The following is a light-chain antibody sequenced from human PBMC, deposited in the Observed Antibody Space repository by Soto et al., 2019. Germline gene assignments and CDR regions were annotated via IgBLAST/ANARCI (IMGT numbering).Light chain of an antibody. Sequence: QSVLTQPASVSGSPGQSITISCTGTSSDIDAYAYVSWFQQYSGKAPTLIIYEVRFRPSGVSSRFSGSKSGNTASLTNSGLQTEDEADYYCGSYASATLIFGGGTKLTVL. J-gene: IGLJ2*01. V-gene: IGLV2-14*03. CDR3: GSYASATLI. CDR2: EVR. CDR1: SSDIDAYAY.